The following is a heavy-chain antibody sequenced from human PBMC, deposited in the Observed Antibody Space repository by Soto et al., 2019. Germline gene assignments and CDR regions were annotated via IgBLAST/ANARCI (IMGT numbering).Heavy chain of an antibody. J-gene: IGHJ4*02. Sequence: EVQLLESGGGLVQPGGSLRLSCTASGFTFSSYAMGWVRQAPGKGLEWVSGISGSGDSTYYADSVKGRFTISRDNSKNTLYLQMNSLRAEDTAVYYCAKESLVQGVINYFDYWGQGTLVTVSS. CDR1: GFTFSSYA. CDR3: AKESLVQGVINYFDY. CDR2: ISGSGDST. D-gene: IGHD3-10*01. V-gene: IGHV3-23*01.